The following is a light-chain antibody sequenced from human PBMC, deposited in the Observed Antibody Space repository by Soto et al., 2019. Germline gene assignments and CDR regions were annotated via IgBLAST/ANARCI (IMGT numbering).Light chain of an antibody. V-gene: IGKV1-5*03. Sequence: DIQMTQSASTLSGSLGDRVTITCRASQTISSWLAWYQHKPGKAPKLLIYKASTLKSGVPSRFSGSGSGTEFTLTISSLQTDDFATYYCQHYNSYSEAFGQGTRLEIK. CDR2: KAS. CDR1: QTISSW. CDR3: QHYNSYSEA. J-gene: IGKJ5*01.